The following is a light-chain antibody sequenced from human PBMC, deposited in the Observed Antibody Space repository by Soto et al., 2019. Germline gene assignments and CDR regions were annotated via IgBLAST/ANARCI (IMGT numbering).Light chain of an antibody. J-gene: IGLJ2*01. CDR1: SSDVGSYNL. CDR2: EVS. V-gene: IGLV2-23*02. Sequence: QSALTQPASVSGSPGQSITISCTGTSSDVGSYNLVSWYQQHPGKAPKLMIYEVSKRPSGVSNRVSGSKSGNTASLTISGLQAEDEADYYCCSYAGSSTLVFGGWTKVTVL. CDR3: CSYAGSSTLV.